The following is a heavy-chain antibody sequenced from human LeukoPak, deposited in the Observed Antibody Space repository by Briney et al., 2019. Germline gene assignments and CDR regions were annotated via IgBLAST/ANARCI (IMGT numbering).Heavy chain of an antibody. J-gene: IGHJ5*02. CDR1: GSSISSYY. CDR3: VRDRNDFWSGYYTGSGWFDP. V-gene: IGHV4-59*01. D-gene: IGHD3-3*01. CDR2: IYYSGST. Sequence: PSETLSLTCTVSGSSISSYYWSWMRQPPGQGLEWIGYIYYSGSTIYNPSLKSRVTISVDTSKNQFALKLSSVTAADTAVYYCVRDRNDFWSGYYTGSGWFDPWGQGTLVTVSS.